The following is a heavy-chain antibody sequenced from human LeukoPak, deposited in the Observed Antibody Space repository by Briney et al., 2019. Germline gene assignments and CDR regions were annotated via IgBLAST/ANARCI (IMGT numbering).Heavy chain of an antibody. V-gene: IGHV4-39*01. CDR2: IYYSGST. J-gene: IGHJ4*02. CDR1: GGSISSNSYY. Sequence: NPSETLSLTCAVSGGSISSNSYYWGWIRQPPGKGLEWIGSIYYSGSTYYNPSLKSRVTISVDTSKNQFSLKLSSVTAADTAVYYCARGGARIVPFDYWGQGTLVTVSS. D-gene: IGHD3-22*01. CDR3: ARGGARIVPFDY.